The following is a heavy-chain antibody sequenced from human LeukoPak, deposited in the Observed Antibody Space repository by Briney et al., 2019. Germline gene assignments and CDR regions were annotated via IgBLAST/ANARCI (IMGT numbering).Heavy chain of an antibody. CDR3: AALDTIFGVVRINWFDP. Sequence: ASVKVSCKASGGIFSSYAVSWVRQAPGQGLEWMGGIIPIFGTANYAQKFQGRVTITADESTSTAYMELSSLRSEDTAVYYCAALDTIFGVVRINWFDPWGQGTLVTVSS. V-gene: IGHV1-69*13. J-gene: IGHJ5*02. CDR1: GGIFSSYA. D-gene: IGHD3-3*01. CDR2: IIPIFGTA.